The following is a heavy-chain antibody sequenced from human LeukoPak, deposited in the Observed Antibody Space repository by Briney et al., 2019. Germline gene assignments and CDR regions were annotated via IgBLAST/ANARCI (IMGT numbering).Heavy chain of an antibody. J-gene: IGHJ4*02. V-gene: IGHV1-69*01. CDR3: AKSPIPYYYGSGSWAPAHDY. Sequence: ASVKVSCKASGGTFSSYAISWMRQAPGQGLEWMGGIIPIFGTANYAQKFQGRVTITADESTSTAYMELSSLRSEDTAVYYCAKSPIPYYYGSGSWAPAHDYWGQGTLVTVSS. CDR1: GGTFSSYA. CDR2: IIPIFGTA. D-gene: IGHD3-10*01.